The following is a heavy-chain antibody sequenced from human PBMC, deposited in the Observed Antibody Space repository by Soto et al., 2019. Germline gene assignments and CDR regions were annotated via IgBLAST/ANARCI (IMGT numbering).Heavy chain of an antibody. CDR2: INHSGST. V-gene: IGHV4-34*01. J-gene: IGHJ5*02. D-gene: IGHD3-10*01. Sequence: QVQLQQWGAGLLKPSETLSLTCAVYGGSFSGYYWSWIRQPPGKGLEWIGEINHSGSTNYNPSLKSRVTISVDSSKHQFSLKLSSVTAADTAVYYCARGGGLLWFGEFPNWFDPWGQGTLVTVSS. CDR3: ARGGGLLWFGEFPNWFDP. CDR1: GGSFSGYY.